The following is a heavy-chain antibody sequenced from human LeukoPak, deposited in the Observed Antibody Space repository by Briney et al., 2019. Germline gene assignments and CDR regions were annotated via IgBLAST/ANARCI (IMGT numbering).Heavy chain of an antibody. J-gene: IGHJ3*02. Sequence: SVKVSCKASGYTFTSYGISWVRQAPGQGLEWMGRIIPILGIANYAQKFQGRVTITADKSTSTAYMELSSLRSEDTAVYYCARVHRYCSGGSCYSDAFDIWGQGTMVTVSS. CDR2: IIPILGIA. V-gene: IGHV1-69*04. D-gene: IGHD2-15*01. CDR1: GYTFTSYG. CDR3: ARVHRYCSGGSCYSDAFDI.